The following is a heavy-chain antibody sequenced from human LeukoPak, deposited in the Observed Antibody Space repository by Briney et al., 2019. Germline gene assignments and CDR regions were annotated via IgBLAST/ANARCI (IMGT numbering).Heavy chain of an antibody. Sequence: PSETLSLTCTVSGGSISSYYWSWIRQPPGKGLEWIGYIYYSGSTNYNPSLKSRVTISVDTSKNQFSLKLSSVTAADTAVYSCAGMTMVRGVIQFDYWGQGTLVTVSS. D-gene: IGHD3-10*01. CDR2: IYYSGST. CDR3: AGMTMVRGVIQFDY. CDR1: GGSISSYY. V-gene: IGHV4-59*01. J-gene: IGHJ4*02.